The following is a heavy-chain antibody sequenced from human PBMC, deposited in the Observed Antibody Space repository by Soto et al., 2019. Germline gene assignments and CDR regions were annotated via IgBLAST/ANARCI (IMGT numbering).Heavy chain of an antibody. D-gene: IGHD3-16*01. CDR1: GGPFPSGGYY. CDR2: IYCNGDT. V-gene: IGHV4-31*03. CDR3: ARGDSQVSSVFDY. J-gene: IGHJ4*02. Sequence: SETLSLTCSVSGGPFPSGGYYWSWIRQEPGKGLEWIGYIYCNGDTSYNPSLRSRVTISADTSKTQFSLRLRSVTSADTAVYYCARGDSQVSSVFDYWGQGMLVTVSS.